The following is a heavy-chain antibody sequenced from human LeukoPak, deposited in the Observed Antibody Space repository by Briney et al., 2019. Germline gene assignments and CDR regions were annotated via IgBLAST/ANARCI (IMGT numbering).Heavy chain of an antibody. Sequence: GGSLRLSCVASGLTLSNYDTTWVRQAPGKGLEYVSSIGSGGYRFYGGSVKGRFSISRDNSQNTLYLQMNSLRAEDTAVYYCARAGEGFFWSGYTPHFDYWGQGTLVTVSS. CDR3: ARAGEGFFWSGYTPHFDY. CDR2: IGSGGYR. J-gene: IGHJ4*02. CDR1: GLTLSNYD. V-gene: IGHV3-53*01. D-gene: IGHD3-3*01.